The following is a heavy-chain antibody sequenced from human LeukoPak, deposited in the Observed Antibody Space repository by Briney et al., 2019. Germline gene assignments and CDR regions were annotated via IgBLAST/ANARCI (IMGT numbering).Heavy chain of an antibody. CDR2: ISGSGGST. J-gene: IGHJ4*02. CDR1: GFTFSSYG. D-gene: IGHD3-10*01. V-gene: IGHV3-23*01. Sequence: GGSLRLSCAASGFTFSSYGMSWVRQAPGKGLEWVSAISGSGGSTYYADSVKGRFTISRDNSKNTLYLQMNSLRAEDTAVYYCAKDRAMTPYYYGSAFDYWGQGTLVTVSS. CDR3: AKDRAMTPYYYGSAFDY.